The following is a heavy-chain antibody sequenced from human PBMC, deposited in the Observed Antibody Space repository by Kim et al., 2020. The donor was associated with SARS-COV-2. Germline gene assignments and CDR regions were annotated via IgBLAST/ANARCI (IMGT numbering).Heavy chain of an antibody. D-gene: IGHD3-3*01. CDR1: GGSISSSSYY. J-gene: IGHJ4*02. CDR3: ARSRHLRLLGWLLGYFDY. V-gene: IGHV4-39*01. CDR2: IYYSGST. Sequence: SETLSLTCTVSGGSISSSSYYWGWIRQPPGKGLEWIGSIYYSGSTYYNPSLKSRVTISVDTSKNQFSLKLSSVTAADTAVYYCARSRHLRLLGWLLGYFDYWGQGTLVTVSS.